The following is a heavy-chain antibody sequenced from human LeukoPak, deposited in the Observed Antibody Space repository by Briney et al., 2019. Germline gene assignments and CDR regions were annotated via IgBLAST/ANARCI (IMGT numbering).Heavy chain of an antibody. V-gene: IGHV3-30*18. CDR2: ISYDGSNK. CDR3: AKGISGPIDY. CDR1: GFTFSNYG. D-gene: IGHD6-13*01. Sequence: GGSLRLSCAASGFTFSNYGMHWVRQAPGKGLEWVAVISYDGSNKYYADSVKGRFTISRDNSKNTLYLQMNSLRAEDTAVYYCAKGISGPIDYWGQGTLVTVSS. J-gene: IGHJ4*02.